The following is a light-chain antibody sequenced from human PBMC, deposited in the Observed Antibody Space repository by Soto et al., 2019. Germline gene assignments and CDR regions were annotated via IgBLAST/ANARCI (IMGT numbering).Light chain of an antibody. CDR3: QQYVTSPT. CDR2: GTS. Sequence: EIVLTQSPGTLSLSPGERATLSCRASQRVGSSYLAWYQQRPGQAPRLLIFGTSGRATGIPDRFSGSGSGTDFTLTISRLEPEDFAVYYCQQYVTSPTFGPGTKVEIK. CDR1: QRVGSSY. V-gene: IGKV3-20*01. J-gene: IGKJ3*01.